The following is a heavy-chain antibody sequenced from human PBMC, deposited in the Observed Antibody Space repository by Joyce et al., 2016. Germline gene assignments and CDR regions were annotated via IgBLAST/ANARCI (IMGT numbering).Heavy chain of an antibody. CDR2: ISYDGNNK. CDR3: AKIRGLRAVAGNAFDY. Sequence: QVQLVESGGGVVQPGRSLRLSCAASGFTFSSHGMHWVRQAPGKGLEWVAVISYDGNNKYYADSVKGRFTISRDNSKNTLYLQMNSLRAEDTAVYYCAKIRGLRAVAGNAFDYWGQGTLVTVSS. D-gene: IGHD6-19*01. V-gene: IGHV3-30*18. J-gene: IGHJ4*02. CDR1: GFTFSSHG.